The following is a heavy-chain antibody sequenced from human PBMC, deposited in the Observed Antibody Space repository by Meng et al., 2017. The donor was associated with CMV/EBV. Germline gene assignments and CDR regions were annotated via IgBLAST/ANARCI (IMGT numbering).Heavy chain of an antibody. D-gene: IGHD2-2*01. J-gene: IGHJ6*02. V-gene: IGHV1-18*01. CDR3: ARVRDIVVVPAAKRQPYYYYGMDV. Sequence: ASVKVSCKASGYTFTSYGISWVRQAPGQGLEWMGWISAYNGNTNYAQKLQGRVTMTTDTSTSTAYMELRSLRSDDTAVYSCARVRDIVVVPAAKRQPYYYYGMDVWGQGTTVTVSS. CDR2: ISAYNGNT. CDR1: GYTFTSYG.